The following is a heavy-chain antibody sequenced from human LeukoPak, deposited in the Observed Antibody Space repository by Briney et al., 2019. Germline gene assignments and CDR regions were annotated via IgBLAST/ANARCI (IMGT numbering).Heavy chain of an antibody. CDR3: ARDLSTRYSVDY. CDR2: ISWDGNVK. CDR1: GFTFSSHA. V-gene: IGHV3-30*04. Sequence: GGSLRLSCAASGFTFSSHAMHWVRQAPGKGLEWLAFISWDGNVKYCADSVEGRFTISRDSPKNTLFLQMNSLRAEDTAVYYCARDLSTRYSVDYWGQGTLVTVSS. J-gene: IGHJ4*02. D-gene: IGHD2-15*01.